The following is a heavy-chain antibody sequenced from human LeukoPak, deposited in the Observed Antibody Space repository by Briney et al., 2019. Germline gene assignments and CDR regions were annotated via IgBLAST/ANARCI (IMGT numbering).Heavy chain of an antibody. D-gene: IGHD2-2*01. CDR1: GFTFRSYA. J-gene: IGHJ4*02. CDR3: AKGYCSSTSCLKTD. V-gene: IGHV3-30*18. CDR2: ISYDAINK. Sequence: GGSLRLSCAASGFTFRSYAMHWVRQAPGKGLEWVAVISYDAINKYYADSVKGRFTISRDNSKNTLYLQMNSLRAEDTAVYYCAKGYCSSTSCLKTDWGQGALVTVSS.